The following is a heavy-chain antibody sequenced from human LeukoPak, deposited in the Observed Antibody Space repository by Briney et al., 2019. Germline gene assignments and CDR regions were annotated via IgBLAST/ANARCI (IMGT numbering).Heavy chain of an antibody. D-gene: IGHD6-19*01. V-gene: IGHV4-59*08. CDR2: IHYSGST. CDR3: ARWYSSGWAFDY. Sequence: PSETLSLTCTVSGGTISSYYWNWIRQPPGKGLEWTGYIHYSGSTKYNPSLKSRVTISVHTSRNQFSLNLSSVTAADTAVYYCARWYSSGWAFDYWGQGTLVTVSS. J-gene: IGHJ4*02. CDR1: GGTISSYY.